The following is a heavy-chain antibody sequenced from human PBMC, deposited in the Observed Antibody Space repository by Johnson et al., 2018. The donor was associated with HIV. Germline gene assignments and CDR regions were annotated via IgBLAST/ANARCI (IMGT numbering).Heavy chain of an antibody. J-gene: IGHJ3*02. Sequence: QVQLVESGGGVVQPGRSLRLSCAASGFTFSSYGMHWVRQAPGKGLEWVAVIWYDGSDKYYADSVKGRFTISRDNSKNSLYLQMSSLRAEDTAVYYCATDIVVVLALGGDAFDIWGQGTMVIVSS. V-gene: IGHV3-33*01. CDR3: ATDIVVVLALGGDAFDI. D-gene: IGHD2-2*01. CDR1: GFTFSSYG. CDR2: IWYDGSDK.